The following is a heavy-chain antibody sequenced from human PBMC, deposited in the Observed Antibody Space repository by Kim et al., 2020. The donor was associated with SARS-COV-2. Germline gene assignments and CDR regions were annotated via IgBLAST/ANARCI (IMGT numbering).Heavy chain of an antibody. Sequence: ALAVKGRFTISRDNAKNSLYLQMPSHRVEDTATYYCARDHLQPHYYGMDVWRQGTTVTVSS. V-gene: IGHV3-21*01. J-gene: IGHJ6*02. CDR3: ARDHLQPHYYGMDV.